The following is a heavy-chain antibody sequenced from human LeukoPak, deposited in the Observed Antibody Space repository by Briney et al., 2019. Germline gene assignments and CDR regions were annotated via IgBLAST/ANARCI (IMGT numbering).Heavy chain of an antibody. CDR1: GGSISSGGYS. J-gene: IGHJ4*02. CDR3: ARETVGFDY. CDR2: IYHSGST. D-gene: IGHD4-23*01. V-gene: IGHV4-30-2*01. Sequence: SQTLPLTCAVSGGSISSGGYSWSWIRQPPGKGLEWIGYIYHSGSTYYNPSLKSRVTISVDRSKNQFSLKLSSVTAADTAVYYCARETVGFDYWGQGTLVTVSS.